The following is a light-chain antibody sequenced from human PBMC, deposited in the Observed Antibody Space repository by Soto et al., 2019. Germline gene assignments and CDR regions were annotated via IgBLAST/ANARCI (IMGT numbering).Light chain of an antibody. CDR2: DDS. CDR3: QVWDSDSAHPSVV. Sequence: SYELTQPPSLSVAPGQTAKITCGGDNIKSKSVHWYQQRPGQAPVLVVYDDSDRTSGIPDRFPGSNSGNTATLTIIRGEAGDEDDYYCQVWDSDSAHPSVVFGGGTKLTVL. J-gene: IGLJ2*01. CDR1: NIKSKS. V-gene: IGLV3-21*02.